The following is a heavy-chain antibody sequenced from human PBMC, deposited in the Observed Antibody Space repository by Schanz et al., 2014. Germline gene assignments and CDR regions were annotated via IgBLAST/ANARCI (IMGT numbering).Heavy chain of an antibody. V-gene: IGHV3-74*02. CDR1: GFTVSTNY. D-gene: IGHD5-18*01. CDR3: ARGGADSAMAHEY. CDR2: LNFDETYT. Sequence: EVQLVESGGGLIHPGGSLRLSCAVSGFTVSTNYMTWVRQAPGKGLEWVSRLNFDETYTSYADSVKGRFTISRDNAKNTVYLQMTSLRVEDTAVYYCARGGADSAMAHEYWGRGTLVTVSS. J-gene: IGHJ4*02.